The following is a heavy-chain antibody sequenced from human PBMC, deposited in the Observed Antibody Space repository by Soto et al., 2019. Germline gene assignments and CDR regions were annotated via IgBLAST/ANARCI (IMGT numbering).Heavy chain of an antibody. CDR1: GFTVSSNY. CDR3: ARVGGSSGYGMDV. J-gene: IGHJ6*02. Sequence: PGGSLRLSCAASGFTVSSNYMSWVRQAPGKGLEWVSVIYSGGSTYYADSVKGRFTISRDKSKNTLYLQMNSLRAEDTAVYYCARVGGSSGYGMDVWGQGTTVTV. CDR2: IYSGGST. V-gene: IGHV3-53*01. D-gene: IGHD6-6*01.